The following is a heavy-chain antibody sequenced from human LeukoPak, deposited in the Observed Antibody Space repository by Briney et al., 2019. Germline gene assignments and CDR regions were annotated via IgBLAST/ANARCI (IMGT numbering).Heavy chain of an antibody. CDR3: AELGITMIGGV. CDR2: ISSSGSTI. D-gene: IGHD3-10*02. Sequence: GGSLRLSCAASGFTFGSYGMSWVRQAPGKGLEWVSYISSSGSTIYYADSVKGRFTISRDNAKNSLYLQMNSLRAEDTAVYYCAELGITMIGGVWGKGTTVTISS. J-gene: IGHJ6*04. CDR1: GFTFGSYG. V-gene: IGHV3-48*04.